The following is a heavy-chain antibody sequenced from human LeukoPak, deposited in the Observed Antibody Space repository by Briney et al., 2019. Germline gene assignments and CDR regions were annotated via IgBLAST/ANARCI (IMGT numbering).Heavy chain of an antibody. D-gene: IGHD3-16*02. J-gene: IGHJ4*02. CDR2: IYYSGST. Sequence: PSETLSLTCTVSGGSISSYYWSWIRQPPGKGLEWIGYIYYSGSTYYNPSLKSRVTISVDTSKNQFSLKLNSVTAADTAVYYCARSMITFGGVIVTRIDYWGQGTLVTVSS. CDR3: ARSMITFGGVIVTRIDY. V-gene: IGHV4-59*12. CDR1: GGSISSYY.